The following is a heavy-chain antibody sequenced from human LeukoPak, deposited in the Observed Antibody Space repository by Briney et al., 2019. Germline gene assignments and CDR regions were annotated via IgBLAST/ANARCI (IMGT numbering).Heavy chain of an antibody. D-gene: IGHD4-11*01. CDR1: GFTFSSHW. J-gene: IGHJ4*02. CDR3: ARDRNFPRDQFDY. CDR2: ISADGGSA. V-gene: IGHV3-23*01. Sequence: GGSLRLSCAASGFTFSSHWMSWVRQAPGKGLEWVSAISADGGSAWYAGSVRGRSTISRDNSKNTVYLQMNTLRAEDTAVYFCARDRNFPRDQFDYWGQGTLVTVSS.